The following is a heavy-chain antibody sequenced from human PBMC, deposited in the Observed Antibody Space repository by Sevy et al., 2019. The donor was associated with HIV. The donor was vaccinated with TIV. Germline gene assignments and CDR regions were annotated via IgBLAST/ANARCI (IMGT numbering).Heavy chain of an antibody. J-gene: IGHJ6*02. CDR3: ARELSIAAAGPYYYYGMDV. CDR1: GYTFTGYY. CDR2: INPNSGGT. D-gene: IGHD6-13*01. Sequence: ASVKVSCKASGYTFTGYYMHWVRQAPGQGLEWMGWINPNSGGTNYAQKFQGWVTMTRDTSINTAYMELSRLRSDDTAVYYCARELSIAAAGPYYYYGMDVWGQGTTVTVSS. V-gene: IGHV1-2*04.